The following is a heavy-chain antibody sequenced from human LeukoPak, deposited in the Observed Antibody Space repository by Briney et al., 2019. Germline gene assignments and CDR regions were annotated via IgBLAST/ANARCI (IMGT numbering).Heavy chain of an antibody. D-gene: IGHD3-10*01. CDR3: ARGLGSGSYLSYYYYMDV. Sequence: SETLSLTCAVYGGSFSGYYWSWIRQPPGKGLEWIGEINHSGSTNYNPSLKSRVTISVDTSKNQFSLKLSSVTAADTAVYYCARGLGSGSYLSYYYYMDVWGKGTTVTVSS. CDR1: GGSFSGYY. V-gene: IGHV4-34*01. CDR2: INHSGST. J-gene: IGHJ6*03.